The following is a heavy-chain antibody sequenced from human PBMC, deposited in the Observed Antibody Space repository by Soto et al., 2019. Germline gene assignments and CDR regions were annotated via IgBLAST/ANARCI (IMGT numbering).Heavy chain of an antibody. CDR1: GASISSGDYY. CDR3: VRALGSRFLEWPRFDP. J-gene: IGHJ5*02. V-gene: IGHV4-30-4*01. D-gene: IGHD3-3*01. Sequence: SETLSLTCTVSGASISSGDYYWSWIRQPPGEGLEWIGFIYNSGTTYYNPSLSSRVSISVDTSKNQFSLNLNFVTAADTAVYYCVRALGSRFLEWPRFDPWGQGSMVTVSS. CDR2: IYNSGTT.